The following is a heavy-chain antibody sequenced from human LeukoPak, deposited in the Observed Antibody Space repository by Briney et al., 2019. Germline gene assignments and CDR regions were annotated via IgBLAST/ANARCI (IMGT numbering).Heavy chain of an antibody. J-gene: IGHJ5*02. CDR3: ARDRSRDSSGYYFDWFDP. CDR1: GYTFTSYG. V-gene: IGHV1-18*01. Sequence: ASVKVSCKASGYTFTSYGISWVRQAPGQGLEWMGWISAYNGNTNYAQKLQGRVTMTTDTSTSTAYMELRSVRSDDTAVYYCARDRSRDSSGYYFDWFDPWGQGTLVTVSS. D-gene: IGHD3-22*01. CDR2: ISAYNGNT.